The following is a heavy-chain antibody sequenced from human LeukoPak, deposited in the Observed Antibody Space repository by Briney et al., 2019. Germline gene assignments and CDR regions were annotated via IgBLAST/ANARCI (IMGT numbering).Heavy chain of an antibody. D-gene: IGHD2-15*01. J-gene: IGHJ2*01. CDR3: ARDRGGYWYFDL. V-gene: IGHV4-59*01. CDR1: GGSISSYY. CDR2: IYYSGST. Sequence: SETLSLTCTVSGGSISSYYWSWIRQPPGKGLEGIGYIYYSGSTNYNPSLKSRVTISVDTSKNQFSLKLSSVTAADTAVYYCARDRGGYWYFDLWGRGTLVTVSS.